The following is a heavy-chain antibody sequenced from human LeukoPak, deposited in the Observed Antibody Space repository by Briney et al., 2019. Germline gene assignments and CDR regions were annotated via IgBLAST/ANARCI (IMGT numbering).Heavy chain of an antibody. CDR3: ARATRAARHFDY. Sequence: SETLSLTCTVSGGSISSISYYWGWIRQPPGKGLEWIVSMYYSGSTYNNPSLKSRVTISVDTSKNQLSLKLSPVTAADTAVYYCARATRAARHFDYWGQGTLVTVSS. D-gene: IGHD6-6*01. J-gene: IGHJ4*02. CDR2: MYYSGST. CDR1: GGSISSISYY. V-gene: IGHV4-39*07.